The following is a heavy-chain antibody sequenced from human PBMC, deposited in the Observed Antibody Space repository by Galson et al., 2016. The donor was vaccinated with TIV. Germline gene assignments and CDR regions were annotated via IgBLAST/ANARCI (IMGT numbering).Heavy chain of an antibody. D-gene: IGHD6-19*01. Sequence: SVKVSCKASGYTFSDYYMHWVRQAPGQGLEWMGWVNPNTGGTNYAQKFQGWVSMTRDTSINTAYMELSRLKSDDTAVYYCARDDGYTSGSDYWGQGTQVT. J-gene: IGHJ4*02. CDR2: VNPNTGGT. CDR1: GYTFSDYY. V-gene: IGHV1-2*04. CDR3: ARDDGYTSGSDY.